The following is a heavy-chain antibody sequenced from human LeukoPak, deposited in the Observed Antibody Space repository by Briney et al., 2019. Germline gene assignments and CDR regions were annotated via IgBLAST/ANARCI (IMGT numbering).Heavy chain of an antibody. D-gene: IGHD3-10*01. V-gene: IGHV4-39*01. CDR3: ARQGYWSGSGSYRHRFDP. Sequence: WETLSLTCTVSGGSISSSNYYWGWIRQPPGKGLEWIGSIYYSESTYYNPSLKSRVTISVDTSKNQFSLKVTSVTAADTAVYYCARQGYWSGSGSYRHRFDPWGQGTLVTVSS. J-gene: IGHJ5*02. CDR1: GGSISSSNYY. CDR2: IYYSEST.